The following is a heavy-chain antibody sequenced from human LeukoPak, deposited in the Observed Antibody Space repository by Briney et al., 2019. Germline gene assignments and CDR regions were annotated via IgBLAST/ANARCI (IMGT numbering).Heavy chain of an antibody. CDR1: GFTFRLYA. J-gene: IGHJ4*02. Sequence: PGGSLRLSCAASGFTFRLYAMNWVRQAPGKGLEWVSGINGSPGSTFYADSVKGRFTISRDNSENTLYLQMNSLRAEDTAVYYCARDIDEGYSSGPHDYWGQGTLVTVSS. CDR2: INGSPGST. V-gene: IGHV3-23*01. CDR3: ARDIDEGYSSGPHDY. D-gene: IGHD6-19*01.